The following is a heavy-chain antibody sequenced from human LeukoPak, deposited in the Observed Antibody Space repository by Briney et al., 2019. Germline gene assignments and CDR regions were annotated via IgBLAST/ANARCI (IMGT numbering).Heavy chain of an antibody. CDR1: GGTFSTYA. J-gene: IGHJ5*02. CDR2: IIPTFGTA. Sequence: ASVKVSCKASGGTFSTYAINWVRQAPGQGLEWMGGIIPTFGTANYAQKFQGRVTITTDESTSTAYMELSSLRSEDTAVYYCARDQTTIFGVAQSNWFDPWGQGTLVTVSS. CDR3: ARDQTTIFGVAQSNWFDP. D-gene: IGHD3-3*01. V-gene: IGHV1-69*05.